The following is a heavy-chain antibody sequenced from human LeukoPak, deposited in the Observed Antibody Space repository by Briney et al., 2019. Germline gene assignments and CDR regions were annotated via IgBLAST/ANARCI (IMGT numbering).Heavy chain of an antibody. CDR1: GGSISSSSYY. V-gene: IGHV4-39*07. J-gene: IGHJ6*03. CDR2: IYYSGST. D-gene: IGHD5-18*01. CDR3: ARGVDTAMVMRGLDYYYYYMDV. Sequence: SETLSLTCTVSGGSISSSSYYWGWIRQPPGKGLEWIGSIYYSGSTNYNPSLKSRVTISVDTSKNQFSLKLSSVTAADTAVYYCARGVDTAMVMRGLDYYYYYMDVWGKGTTVTVSS.